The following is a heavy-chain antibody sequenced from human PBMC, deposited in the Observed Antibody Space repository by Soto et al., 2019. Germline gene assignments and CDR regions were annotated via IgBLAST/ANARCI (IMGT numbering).Heavy chain of an antibody. V-gene: IGHV3-30-3*01. CDR2: ISYDGSTK. J-gene: IGHJ6*02. Sequence: QVQLVESGGGVVQPGRSLRLSCAASGFTFSSYAMHWVRQAPGKGLEWVAVISYDGSTKYYADSVKGRFTISRDNSKETLYMQMNSGRAEDTAVYYCARDDWEQDAILWEYYGMDVWGQGNTVTVSS. CDR1: GFTFSSYA. CDR3: ARDDWEQDAILWEYYGMDV. D-gene: IGHD2-8*01.